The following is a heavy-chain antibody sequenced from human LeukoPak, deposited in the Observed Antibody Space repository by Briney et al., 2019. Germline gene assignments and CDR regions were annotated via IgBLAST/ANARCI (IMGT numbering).Heavy chain of an antibody. CDR3: ARNIRYTSGLNWFDP. D-gene: IGHD6-19*01. V-gene: IGHV4-39*01. Sequence: SETLSLTCTVSGGSISSSSDYWGWIRQPPGKGLEWIGSIHYGGSTYYNATLKSRVTISVDTSKKQCSLQLTSVTAADTAVYYCARNIRYTSGLNWFDPWGQETLVTVSS. CDR1: GGSISSSSDY. J-gene: IGHJ5*02. CDR2: IHYGGST.